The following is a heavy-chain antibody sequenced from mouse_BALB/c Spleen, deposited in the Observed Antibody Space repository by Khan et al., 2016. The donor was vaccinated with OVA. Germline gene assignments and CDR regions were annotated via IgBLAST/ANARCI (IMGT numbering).Heavy chain of an antibody. CDR2: IDPENGNT. CDR3: AVRGRYYYAMDY. D-gene: IGHD3-2*02. J-gene: IGHJ4*01. V-gene: IGHV14-1*02. CDR1: GFNIKDYY. Sequence: EVQLQQSGAELVRPGALVKLSCKASGFNIKDYYMHWVKQRPEQGLEWIGWIDPENGNTIYDPKFPGKASITADTSSNTAYLQLSSLTSEDTAVYYCAVRGRYYYAMDYWGQGTSVTVSS.